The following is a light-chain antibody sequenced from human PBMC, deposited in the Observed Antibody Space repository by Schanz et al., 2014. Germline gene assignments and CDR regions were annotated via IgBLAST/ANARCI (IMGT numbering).Light chain of an antibody. J-gene: IGLJ3*02. CDR2: DVS. CDR1: SSDVGGYNY. CDR3: NSYAGSNNWV. V-gene: IGLV2-14*03. Sequence: QSALTQPTSVSGSPGQSITISCTGTSSDVGGYNYVSWYQQHPGTAPKLMIYDVSNRPSGVSNRFSGSKSGNTASLTISGLQAEDEADYYCNSYAGSNNWVFGGGTKLTVL.